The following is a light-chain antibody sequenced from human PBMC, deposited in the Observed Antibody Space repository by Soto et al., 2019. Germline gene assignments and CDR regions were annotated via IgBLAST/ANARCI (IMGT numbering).Light chain of an antibody. CDR1: QNIYYN. J-gene: IGKJ1*01. CDR2: RAS. V-gene: IGKV3-15*01. Sequence: ILMTQSPATVSVSPGESATLSCRASQNIYYNVAWYQHRPGQAPRLLISRASTRAPAVPARFSGSGSGTEFTLTVSGLQPEDCAVSSGLQEHNLLAFGQGTKVEI. CDR3: LQEHNLLA.